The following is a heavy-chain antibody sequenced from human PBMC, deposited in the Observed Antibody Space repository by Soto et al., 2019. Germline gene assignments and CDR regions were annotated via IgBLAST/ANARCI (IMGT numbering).Heavy chain of an antibody. V-gene: IGHV3-21*01. Sequence: GGSLRLSCAASGFTFSSYSMNWVRQAPGKGLEWVSSISSSSSYIYYADSVKGRFTISRDNAKNSLYLQMNSLRAEDTAVYYCARDGDQRHDHYYYYMDVWGKGTTVTVSS. J-gene: IGHJ6*03. CDR2: ISSSSSYI. CDR3: ARDGDQRHDHYYYYMDV. CDR1: GFTFSSYS. D-gene: IGHD7-27*01.